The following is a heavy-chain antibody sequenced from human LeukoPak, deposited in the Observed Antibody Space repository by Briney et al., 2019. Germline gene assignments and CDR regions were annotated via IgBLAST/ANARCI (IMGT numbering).Heavy chain of an antibody. CDR3: ARDWQWQQLDGDAFDI. Sequence: SETLSLTCAVYGGSFSGYYWSWIRQPPGKGLEWIGEINHSGSTNYNPSLKSRVTISVDTSKNQFSLKLSSVTAADTAVYYCARDWQWQQLDGDAFDIWGQGTMVTVSP. CDR1: GGSFSGYY. D-gene: IGHD6-13*01. CDR2: INHSGST. V-gene: IGHV4-34*01. J-gene: IGHJ3*02.